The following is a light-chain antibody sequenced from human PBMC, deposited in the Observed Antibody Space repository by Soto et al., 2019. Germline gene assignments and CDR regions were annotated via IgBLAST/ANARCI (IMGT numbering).Light chain of an antibody. CDR2: GAS. V-gene: IGKV1-5*03. Sequence: DIQMTQSPSTLSASVGDRVTITCRASQNIDRWLAWYQQKPGKAPNLLIYGASSLESGVPSRFSGSGSGTEFTLTISSLRPDDFATYYCQHYNSYPWTFGQGTKVDIK. CDR1: QNIDRW. J-gene: IGKJ1*01. CDR3: QHYNSYPWT.